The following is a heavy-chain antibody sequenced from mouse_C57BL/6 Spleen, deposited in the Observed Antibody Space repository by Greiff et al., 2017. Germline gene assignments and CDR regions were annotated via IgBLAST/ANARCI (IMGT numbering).Heavy chain of an antibody. Sequence: VQLQQPGAELVRPGSSVKLSCKASGYTFTSYWMHWVKQRPIQGLEWIGNIDPSDSETNYNQKFKDKATVTVDKSSSTAYMQLSSLTSADSAVYYCATSDSSGYTHYFGCWGHGTTLTVSS. D-gene: IGHD3-2*02. CDR2: IDPSDSET. CDR1: GYTFTSYW. V-gene: IGHV1-52*01. CDR3: ATSDSSGYTHYFGC. J-gene: IGHJ2*01.